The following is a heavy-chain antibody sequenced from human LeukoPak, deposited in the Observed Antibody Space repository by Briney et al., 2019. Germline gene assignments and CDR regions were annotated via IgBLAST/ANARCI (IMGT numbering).Heavy chain of an antibody. CDR3: AHATRVTTGDWDYDLDV. V-gene: IGHV2-5*02. CDR2: IYSDHHN. D-gene: IGHD2-21*01. J-gene: IGHJ6*02. Sequence: XXXALEWLAFIYSDHHNLYNPSLKSRLTIARDPSKNLLILMMTNIDAGDTATYYCAHATRVTTGDWDYDLDVWGQGTTVTVSS.